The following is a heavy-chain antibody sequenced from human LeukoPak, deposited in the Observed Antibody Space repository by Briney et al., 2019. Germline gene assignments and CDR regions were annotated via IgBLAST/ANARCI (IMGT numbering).Heavy chain of an antibody. J-gene: IGHJ3*02. Sequence: SETLSLTCTVSGGSISSYYWSWIRQPPGKGLEWIGYIYYSGSTSYNPSLKSRVIILVDTSKNQFSLKLSSVTAADTAVYYCARHERDASLDHALDIWGQGTMVTVSS. CDR2: IYYSGST. D-gene: IGHD5-24*01. V-gene: IGHV4-59*08. CDR3: ARHERDASLDHALDI. CDR1: GGSISSYY.